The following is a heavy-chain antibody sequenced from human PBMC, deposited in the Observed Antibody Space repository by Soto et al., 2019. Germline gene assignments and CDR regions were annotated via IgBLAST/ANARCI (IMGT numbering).Heavy chain of an antibody. CDR1: GGSITSGHW. CDR3: ATRETWTGGPV. CDR2: ISLNGDI. D-gene: IGHD1-26*01. V-gene: IGHV4-4*02. J-gene: IGHJ4*03. Sequence: QVQLQESGPGLVESSGTLSLTCAVYGGSITSGHWWTWVRQSPGKGLEWFGEISLNGDINYSPSLQSRVTVSMDMSRNHLSLRLTSVTAADTAVYYCATRETWTGGPVWGPGTVVTVSS.